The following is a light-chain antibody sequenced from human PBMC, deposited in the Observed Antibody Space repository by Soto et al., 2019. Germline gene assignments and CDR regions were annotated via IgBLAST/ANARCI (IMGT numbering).Light chain of an antibody. CDR3: SSFTNITTVV. CDR1: TSDDGGYNY. V-gene: IGLV2-14*03. Sequence: QSVLTQPASVSGSPGQSITISCTGTTSDDGGYNYVTWYQQYPGQAPKIIIYDVNRRPPGVSDGFSGSKSGNTASLTVSDLQAGDEADYFCSSFTNITTVVFGGGTKVTVL. J-gene: IGLJ1*01. CDR2: DVN.